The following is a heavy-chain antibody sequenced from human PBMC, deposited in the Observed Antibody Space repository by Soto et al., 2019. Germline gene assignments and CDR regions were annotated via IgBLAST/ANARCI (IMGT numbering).Heavy chain of an antibody. J-gene: IGHJ4*02. CDR1: GGSFRGYY. V-gene: IGHV4-34*01. D-gene: IGHD2-8*02. Sequence: SETMSLTCAVYGGSFRGYYSTWIRQTPGTGMERIGELNHSGSTNNNPSLKRRVTISVDTSNNQFSMKLTTMTAADTAVYYCARDKITGRFDYWGQG. CDR2: LNHSGST. CDR3: ARDKITGRFDY.